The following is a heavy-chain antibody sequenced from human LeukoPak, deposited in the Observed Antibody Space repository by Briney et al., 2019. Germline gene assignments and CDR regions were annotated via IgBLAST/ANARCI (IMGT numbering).Heavy chain of an antibody. D-gene: IGHD3-16*01. CDR1: GFTFSSYG. V-gene: IGHV3-30*03. CDR2: ISYDGSNK. Sequence: GGSLRLSCAASGFTFSSYGMHRVRQAPGKGLEWMAVISYDGSNKYYADSVKGRFTISRDNSKNTLYLQMNSLRAEDTAVYYCAREALRGHLTVGWFDPWGQGTLVTVSS. CDR3: AREALRGHLTVGWFDP. J-gene: IGHJ5*02.